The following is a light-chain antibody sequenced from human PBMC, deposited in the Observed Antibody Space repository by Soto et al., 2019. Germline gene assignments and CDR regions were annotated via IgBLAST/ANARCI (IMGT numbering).Light chain of an antibody. Sequence: SYDLTQPPSVSVAPDRTARITCGGDHIGSKSVHWYQQRPGQGPVLVISYDSDRPSGIPERFSGSNSGNTATLTISRVEAGDEADYYCQVWDGSSYHLVFGGGTKLTVL. CDR1: HIGSKS. CDR3: QVWDGSSYHLV. J-gene: IGLJ2*01. CDR2: YDS. V-gene: IGLV3-21*04.